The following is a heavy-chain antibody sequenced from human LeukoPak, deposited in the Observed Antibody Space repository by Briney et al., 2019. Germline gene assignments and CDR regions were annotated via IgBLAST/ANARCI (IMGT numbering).Heavy chain of an antibody. D-gene: IGHD3-16*01. J-gene: IGHJ5*02. Sequence: KPGGSLRLSCAASGFTFSSYWMSWVRQAPGKGLGWVANIKQDGSEKYYVDSVKGRFTISRDNAKNSLYLQMNSLRAEDTALYYCARGVWYNWFDPWGQGTLVTVSS. CDR3: ARGVWYNWFDP. V-gene: IGHV3-7*03. CDR1: GFTFSSYW. CDR2: IKQDGSEK.